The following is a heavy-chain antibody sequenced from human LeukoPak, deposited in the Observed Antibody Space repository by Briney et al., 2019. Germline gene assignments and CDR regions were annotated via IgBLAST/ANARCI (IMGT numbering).Heavy chain of an antibody. Sequence: SETLSLTCTVSGGSISSSSYYWGWIRQPPGKGLEWIGSIYYSGSTYYNPSLKSRVTISVDTSKNQFSLKLSSVTAADTAVYYCALLGGRSGSSKNPYYMDVWGKGTTVTVSS. CDR1: GGSISSSSYY. V-gene: IGHV4-39*07. D-gene: IGHD1-26*01. J-gene: IGHJ6*03. CDR2: IYYSGST. CDR3: ALLGGRSGSSKNPYYMDV.